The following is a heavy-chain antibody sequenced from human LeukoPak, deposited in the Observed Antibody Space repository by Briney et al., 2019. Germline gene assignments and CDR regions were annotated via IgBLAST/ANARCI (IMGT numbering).Heavy chain of an antibody. V-gene: IGHV3-74*01. Sequence: GGSLRVSCAASGFTFSDYWMHWVRQAPGQGLLWVSRINGEGAGTAYAESVRGRVTISRDNAKNTLFLQVSSLRAEDTGVYYCAGEMGSSSYGLDVWGQGTMVTDPS. CDR2: INGEGAGT. CDR3: AGEMGSSSYGLDV. CDR1: GFTFSDYW. J-gene: IGHJ3*01. D-gene: IGHD2-2*01.